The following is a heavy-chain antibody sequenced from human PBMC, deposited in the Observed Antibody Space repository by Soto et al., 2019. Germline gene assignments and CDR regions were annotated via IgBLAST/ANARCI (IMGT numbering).Heavy chain of an antibody. CDR1: GFTFSSYD. V-gene: IGHV3-13*05. J-gene: IGHJ6*02. D-gene: IGHD6-13*01. CDR2: IGTAGDP. Sequence: PGWSLRLSCAASGFTFSSYDMHWVRQATGKGLEWVSAIGTAGDPYYPGSVKGRFTISRENAKNSLYLQMNSLRAGDTAVYYCARSKAAAGTYYYYGMDVWGQGTTVTVSS. CDR3: ARSKAAAGTYYYYGMDV.